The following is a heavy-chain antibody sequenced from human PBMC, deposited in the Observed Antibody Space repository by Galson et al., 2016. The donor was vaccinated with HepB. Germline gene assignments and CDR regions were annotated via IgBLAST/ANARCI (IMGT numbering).Heavy chain of an antibody. J-gene: IGHJ5*02. CDR3: ARDGSGSYYNDGWFDP. CDR1: GGSLSGYY. V-gene: IGHV4-59*01. D-gene: IGHD3-10*01. Sequence: SETLSLTCTVSGGSLSGYYWSWIRQPPGKGLEWIGYIHYTGSTTYKSSLKGRVTISVDTSKNLFSLRLSSVTAADTAVDYFARDGSGSYYNDGWFDPWGQGTQVIVSS. CDR2: IHYTGST.